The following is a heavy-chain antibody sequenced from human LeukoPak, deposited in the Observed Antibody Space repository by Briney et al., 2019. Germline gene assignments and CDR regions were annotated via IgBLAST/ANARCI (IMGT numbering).Heavy chain of an antibody. CDR1: GYTFTGYF. CDR2: INPIFGTA. J-gene: IGHJ6*02. Sequence: SVRVSCKASGYTFTGYFIHWVRQAPGQGLEWMGWINPIFGTANYAQKFRGRVTITADESTSTAYMELSSLRSEDTAVYYCARVVFPYYYYYGMDVWGQGTTVTVSS. D-gene: IGHD2-21*01. V-gene: IGHV1-69*13. CDR3: ARVVFPYYYYYGMDV.